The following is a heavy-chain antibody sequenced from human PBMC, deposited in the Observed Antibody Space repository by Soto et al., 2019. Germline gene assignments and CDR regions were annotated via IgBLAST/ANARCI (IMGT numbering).Heavy chain of an antibody. Sequence: QVQLVQSGAEVKKPGSSVKVSCKASGGTFSSYAISWVRQAPGQGLEWLGGIIPIFGTANYAQKFQGRVTITADDSTSTAYMELSSLRSEDTAVYYCARASYYYDSSGYYLWSFDPWGQGTLVTVSS. CDR2: IIPIFGTA. J-gene: IGHJ5*02. V-gene: IGHV1-69*01. D-gene: IGHD3-22*01. CDR1: GGTFSSYA. CDR3: ARASYYYDSSGYYLWSFDP.